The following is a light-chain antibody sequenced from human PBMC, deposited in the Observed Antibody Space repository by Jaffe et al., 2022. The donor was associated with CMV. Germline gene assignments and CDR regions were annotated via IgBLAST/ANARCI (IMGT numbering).Light chain of an antibody. J-gene: IGKJ1*01. CDR3: QQYNTYPWT. CDR2: KAS. V-gene: IGKV1-5*03. CDR1: QSIRSW. Sequence: DIQMTQSPSTLSASVGDKVTLTCRASQSIRSWLAWYQQKPGKAPHLLIYKASFLEGGVSSRFSGSGSGTEFTLTISSLQPDDFATYYCQQYNTYPWTFGQGTKVEIK.